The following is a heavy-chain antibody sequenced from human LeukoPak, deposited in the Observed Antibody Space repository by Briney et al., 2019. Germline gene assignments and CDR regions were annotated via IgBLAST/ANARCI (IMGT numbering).Heavy chain of an antibody. V-gene: IGHV4-59*01. CDR2: VHYSGTA. Sequence: SETLSLTCTVCDGSITNYDWSWVRQPPGKGLEFIGHVHYSGTANYNPSLRSRVTISIDTSKKHFFLKLKSVTAADTAVYYCARGYGDFRVEGRYFHSWGQGTLVTVSS. J-gene: IGHJ4*02. D-gene: IGHD4-17*01. CDR1: DGSITNYD. CDR3: ARGYGDFRVEGRYFHS.